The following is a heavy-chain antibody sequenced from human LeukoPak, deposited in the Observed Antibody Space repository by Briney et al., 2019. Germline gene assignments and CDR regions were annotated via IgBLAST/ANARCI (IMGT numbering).Heavy chain of an antibody. CDR3: ARDWGVEARPGYMDV. Sequence: ASVKVSCKASGYTFTGYYMHWVRQAPGQGLEWMGWINPNSGGTNYAQKFQGRVTMTRDTSISTAYMELSRPRSDDTAVYFCARDWGVEARPGYMDVWGKGTTVTVSS. V-gene: IGHV1-2*02. D-gene: IGHD6-6*01. CDR1: GYTFTGYY. J-gene: IGHJ6*03. CDR2: INPNSGGT.